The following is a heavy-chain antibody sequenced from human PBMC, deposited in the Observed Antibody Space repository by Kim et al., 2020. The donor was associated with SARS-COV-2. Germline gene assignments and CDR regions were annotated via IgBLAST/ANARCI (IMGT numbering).Heavy chain of an antibody. V-gene: IGHV3-74*01. CDR3: ARRSGYYNYYYYGMDV. CDR2: INSDGSST. Sequence: GGSLRLSCAVSGFTFSSYWMHWVRQVPGKWLVWVSRINSDGSSTTYADSVKGRFTISRDNARNTLYLQMKSLRAEDTAVYYCARRSGYYNYYYYGMDVWGQGTTVTVSS. J-gene: IGHJ6*02. CDR1: GFTFSSYW. D-gene: IGHD3-22*01.